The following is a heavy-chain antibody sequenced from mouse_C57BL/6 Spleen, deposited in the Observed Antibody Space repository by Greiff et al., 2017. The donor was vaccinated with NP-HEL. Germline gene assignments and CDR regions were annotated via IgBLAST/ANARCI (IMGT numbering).Heavy chain of an antibody. J-gene: IGHJ2*01. CDR3: AREGYYGSSSYFDY. V-gene: IGHV1-64*01. CDR1: GYTFTSYW. CDR2: IHPNSGST. Sequence: QVQLQQPGAELVKPGASVKLSCKASGYTFTSYWMHWVKQRPGQGLEWIGMIHPNSGSTNYNEKFKSKATLTVDKSSSTAYMQLSSLTSEDSAVYYCAREGYYGSSSYFDYWGKGTTLTVSS. D-gene: IGHD1-1*01.